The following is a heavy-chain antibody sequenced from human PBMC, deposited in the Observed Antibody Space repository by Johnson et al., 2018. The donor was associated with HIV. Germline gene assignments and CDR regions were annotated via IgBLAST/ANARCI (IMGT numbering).Heavy chain of an antibody. Sequence: QVQLVESGGGGVQPGRSLRLSCAASGLRFSDYGMHWVRQAPGKGLEWVAGIWYDGSNKYYADSVKGRFTISRDNSKNTLYLQMNSLRAEDTAVYYCAKRYDLGFDAWDAFDIWGQGTMVTVSS. CDR2: IWYDGSNK. CDR3: AKRYDLGFDAWDAFDI. D-gene: IGHD5-12*01. V-gene: IGHV3-33*06. J-gene: IGHJ3*02. CDR1: GLRFSDYG.